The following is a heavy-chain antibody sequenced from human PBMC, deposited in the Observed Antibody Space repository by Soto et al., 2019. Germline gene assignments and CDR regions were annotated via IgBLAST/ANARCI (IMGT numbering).Heavy chain of an antibody. Sequence: GGSLRLSCAASGFTFSNFDMHWVRQPTGKGLEWVSVIGTAGDTYYSGSVKGRFTISRENAKNSLYLQMNNLRAGDTAVYYCTRGPPAVDDKNYHYYYMDVWGKGTTVTVSS. CDR3: TRGPPAVDDKNYHYYYMDV. D-gene: IGHD2-2*01. V-gene: IGHV3-13*01. CDR2: IGTAGDT. J-gene: IGHJ6*03. CDR1: GFTFSNFD.